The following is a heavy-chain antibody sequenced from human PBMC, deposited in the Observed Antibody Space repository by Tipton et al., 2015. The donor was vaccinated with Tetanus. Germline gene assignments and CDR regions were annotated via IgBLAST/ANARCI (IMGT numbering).Heavy chain of an antibody. J-gene: IGHJ4*02. V-gene: IGHV4-59*08. D-gene: IGHD3-9*01. Sequence: TLSLTCTVSGGSISSYYWSWIRQPPGKGLEWIGYIYYSGSTNYNPSLKSRVTISVDTSKNQFSLKLNSVTAADTAVYYCARLGYDILTGYHYDYWGQGPLVTVSS. CDR3: ARLGYDILTGYHYDY. CDR2: IYYSGST. CDR1: GGSISSYY.